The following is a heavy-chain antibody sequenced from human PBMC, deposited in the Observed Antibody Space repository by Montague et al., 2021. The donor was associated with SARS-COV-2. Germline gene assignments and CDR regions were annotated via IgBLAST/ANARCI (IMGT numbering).Heavy chain of an antibody. CDR2: IKPGGSGQ. CDR1: GFTFSNYW. Sequence: SLRLSCAASGFTFSNYWMNWARQAPGKGLGWVASIKPGGSGQNDVDSVKGRFTLSRDNAKKSLYLQMNSLRVDDTAVYYCATSLFSSGSFWGQGTLVTVSS. D-gene: IGHD3-10*01. J-gene: IGHJ4*02. V-gene: IGHV3-7*01. CDR3: ATSLFSSGSF.